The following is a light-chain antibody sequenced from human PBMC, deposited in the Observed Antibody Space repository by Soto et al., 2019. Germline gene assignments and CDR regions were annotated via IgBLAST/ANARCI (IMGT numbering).Light chain of an antibody. CDR1: QVVSSNY. CDR2: GAS. CDR3: QLFSVPPLVT. Sequence: EIVLTQSPDTLSLSPGESATLSRRASQVVSSNYLAWYQQRPGQTPRLLIYGASTRATGVPDRFSGSGSGTDFALTVSRLETDDSAIYYCQLFSVPPLVTFGGGARVEIK. V-gene: IGKV3-20*01. J-gene: IGKJ4*01.